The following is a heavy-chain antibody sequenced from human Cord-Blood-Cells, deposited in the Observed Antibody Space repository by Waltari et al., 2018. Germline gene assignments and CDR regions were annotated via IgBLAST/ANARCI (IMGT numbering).Heavy chain of an antibody. CDR2: ISGRGGST. D-gene: IGHD3-3*01. Sequence: EVQLLESGGGLVQPGGSLRLSCAASGFTFSSYAMSWFRQAPGKGLEWVSAISGRGGSTYYADSVKGRFTISRDNSKNTLYLQMNSLRAEDTAVYYCAKDITIFGVVIIDYWGQGTLVTVSS. V-gene: IGHV3-23*01. CDR1: GFTFSSYA. CDR3: AKDITIFGVVIIDY. J-gene: IGHJ4*02.